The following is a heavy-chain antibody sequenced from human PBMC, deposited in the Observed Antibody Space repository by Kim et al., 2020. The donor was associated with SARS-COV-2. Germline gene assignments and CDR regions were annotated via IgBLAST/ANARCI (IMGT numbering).Heavy chain of an antibody. J-gene: IGHJ4*02. CDR2: ISSNGGST. V-gene: IGHV3-64D*06. Sequence: GVSLRLSCSASGFTFSSYAMHWVRQAPGKGLEYVSAISSNGGSTYYADSVKGRFTISRDNSKNTLYLQMSSLRAEDTAVYYCVTEDLPITMVRGVIITHVDCWGQGTLVTVSS. CDR1: GFTFSSYA. CDR3: VTEDLPITMVRGVIITHVDC. D-gene: IGHD3-10*01.